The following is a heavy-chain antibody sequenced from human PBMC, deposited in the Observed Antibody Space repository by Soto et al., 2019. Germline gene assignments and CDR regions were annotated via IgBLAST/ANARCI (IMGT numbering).Heavy chain of an antibody. V-gene: IGHV4-59*08. Sequence: PSETLSLTSTVYGGSIGTYSRSCIPQPPGRGLEWIGYIYYRGNTDYNPPLKSRVTISLDTPKNQFSLKLSSVTAADTAVYYCARHPGYYDILTGYTTYYFDYWGQGILVT. CDR1: GGSIGTYS. CDR3: ARHPGYYDILTGYTTYYFDY. D-gene: IGHD3-9*01. J-gene: IGHJ4*02. CDR2: IYYRGNT.